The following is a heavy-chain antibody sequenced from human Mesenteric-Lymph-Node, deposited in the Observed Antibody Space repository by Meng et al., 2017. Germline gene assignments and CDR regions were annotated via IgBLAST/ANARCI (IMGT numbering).Heavy chain of an antibody. CDR1: GFIFSNYA. CDR2: INGNGGST. Sequence: GGSLRPSCAASGFIFSNYAMSWVRQAPGKGLEWISSINGNGGSTYYADSVRGRFTISRDNSKNTLYLQMNSLRAEDTAVYFCAKDHPSSGWDYWGPGTLVTVSS. V-gene: IGHV3-23*01. D-gene: IGHD6-19*01. J-gene: IGHJ4*02. CDR3: AKDHPSSGWDY.